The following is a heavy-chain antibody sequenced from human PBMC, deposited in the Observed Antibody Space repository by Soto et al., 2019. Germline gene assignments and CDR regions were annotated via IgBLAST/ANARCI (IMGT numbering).Heavy chain of an antibody. CDR2: LSGGGSTT. V-gene: IGHV3-23*01. J-gene: IGHJ4*02. CDR3: SKGPEYDICTFRYY. Sequence: EVQLLESGGGFVQPGESLRLSCAASGFTFSLSAMSWVRQAPGRGLDWVSSLSGGGSTTDYADSVKGRFTISRDNSKKTVHLQLNSLRDEDSFVYSWSKGPEYDICTFRYYWGQGDLVAVSS. D-gene: IGHD2-8*01. CDR1: GFTFSLSA.